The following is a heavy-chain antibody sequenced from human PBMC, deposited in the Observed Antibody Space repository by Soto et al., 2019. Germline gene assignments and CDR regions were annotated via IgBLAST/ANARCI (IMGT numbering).Heavy chain of an antibody. V-gene: IGHV3-9*01. CDR1: GFTFDDYA. CDR2: ISWNSGSI. CDR3: AKDYDREYSSSSRYYYYYMDV. Sequence: GGSLRLSCAASGFTFDDYAMHWVRQAPGKGLEWVSGISWNSGSIGYADSVKGRFTISRDNAKNSLYLQMNSLRAEDTALYYCAKDYDREYSSSSRYYYYYMDVWGKGTTVTVSS. J-gene: IGHJ6*03. D-gene: IGHD6-6*01.